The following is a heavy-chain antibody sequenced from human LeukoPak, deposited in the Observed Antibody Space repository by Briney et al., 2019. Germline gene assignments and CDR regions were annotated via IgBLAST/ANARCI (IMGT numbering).Heavy chain of an antibody. V-gene: IGHV1-18*04. CDR2: ISPYNGNT. CDR3: ARDQYDYVWGSYRPYFVY. Sequence: ASVKVSCKAAGYTFTSYGISWVRQAPGQGLEWMGSISPYNGNTKYAERLQGRVIMTTDTSTRTAYMELRGLRSGDTDVFYCARDQYDYVWGSYRPYFVYWGQGTRVTVS. D-gene: IGHD3-16*02. CDR1: GYTFTSYG. J-gene: IGHJ4*02.